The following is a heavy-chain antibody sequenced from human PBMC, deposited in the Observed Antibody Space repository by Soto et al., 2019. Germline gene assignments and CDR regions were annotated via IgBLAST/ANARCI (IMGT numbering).Heavy chain of an antibody. V-gene: IGHV4-31*03. CDR1: GGSISRSGYY. J-gene: IGHJ4*02. D-gene: IGHD5-12*01. CDR2: IYFSGST. Sequence: QVQLQESGPGLVKPSQTLSLTCTVSGGSISRSGYYWSWIRQHPGKGLEWIGYIYFSGSTYYNPSLKSRVTISADTSKNQFSLNLNSVTAADTAVYYCAGIVATNFDYWGQGTLVTVSS. CDR3: AGIVATNFDY.